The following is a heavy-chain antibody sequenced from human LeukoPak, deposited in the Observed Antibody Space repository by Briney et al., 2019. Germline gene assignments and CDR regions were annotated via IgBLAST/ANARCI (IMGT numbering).Heavy chain of an antibody. V-gene: IGHV4-4*09. CDR2: IYASGSGGSA. Sequence: SETLSLTCTISSGSISTYYWSWIRQPPGKGLEWIGYIYASGSGGSAYYNPSLKSRVTISLDTSRNQFSLKLRSVTAADTAVYYCAGQAWNGTYYYWGQGTLVTVSS. CDR1: SGSISTYY. CDR3: AGQAWNGTYYY. D-gene: IGHD1-26*01. J-gene: IGHJ4*02.